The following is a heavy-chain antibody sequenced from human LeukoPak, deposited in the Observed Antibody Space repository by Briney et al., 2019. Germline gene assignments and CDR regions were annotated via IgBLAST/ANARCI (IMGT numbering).Heavy chain of an antibody. CDR1: GFTFSSYS. D-gene: IGHD6-13*01. J-gene: IGHJ6*03. V-gene: IGHV3-21*01. CDR3: ARWMEKQQLVYYYYYMDV. Sequence: GGSLRLSCAASGFTFSSYSVHWVRQAPGKGLEWVSSISSSSSYIYYADSVKGRFTISIDNAKNSLYLQMNSLRAEDTAVYYCARWMEKQQLVYYYYYMDVWGKGTTVTVSS. CDR2: ISSSSSYI.